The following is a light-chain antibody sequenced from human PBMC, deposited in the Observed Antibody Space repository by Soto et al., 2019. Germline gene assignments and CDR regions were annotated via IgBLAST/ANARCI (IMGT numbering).Light chain of an antibody. V-gene: IGLV2-14*01. CDR2: EVS. CDR1: SSDVGGYYY. CDR3: SSYTSSGNLV. Sequence: QSALTQPASVSGSPGQSITISCTGTSSDVGGYYYVSWYQHHPGKAPKLMIYEVSKRPSGVSNRFSGSKSGDTASLIISGLQAEDEADYYCSSYTSSGNLVFGGGTQLTVL. J-gene: IGLJ7*01.